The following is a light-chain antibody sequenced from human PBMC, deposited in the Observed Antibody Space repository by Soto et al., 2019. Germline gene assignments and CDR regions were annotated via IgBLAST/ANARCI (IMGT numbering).Light chain of an antibody. CDR3: QQYNDWPPLT. V-gene: IGKV3-15*01. CDR1: QSVNIN. CDR2: GTS. Sequence: EIVMTQSPATLSVSPGERATLSCRASQSVNINLAWYQQKPGQAPRLLIYGTSTRATGVPARFSGSGSGTEFTLTISNLQSEDFAVYYSQQYNDWPPLTFGGGTKVAIK. J-gene: IGKJ4*01.